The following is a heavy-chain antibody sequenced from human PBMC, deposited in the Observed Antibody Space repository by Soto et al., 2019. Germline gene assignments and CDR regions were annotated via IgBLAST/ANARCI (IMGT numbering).Heavy chain of an antibody. CDR1: GFSLTVSGVG. Sequence: QITLKESGPTLVKSTQTLTLTCTFSGFSLTVSGVGVGWIRQPPGKALEWLALIYWDDVKRYSPSLRSRLTITKDNSKNQVVLTMANMDPVDTATYYCARRPLNSHYSDSSGYPSDWYFDLWGRGTPVTVSS. V-gene: IGHV2-5*02. J-gene: IGHJ2*01. CDR2: IYWDDVK. CDR3: ARRPLNSHYSDSSGYPSDWYFDL. D-gene: IGHD3-22*01.